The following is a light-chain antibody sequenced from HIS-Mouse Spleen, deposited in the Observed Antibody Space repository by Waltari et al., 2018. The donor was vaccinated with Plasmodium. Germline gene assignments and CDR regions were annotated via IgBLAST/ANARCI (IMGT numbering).Light chain of an antibody. V-gene: IGLV3-10*01. CDR1: ALPKKS. J-gene: IGLJ3*02. CDR2: EDR. Sequence: YDLPQPPSVSVSPGQTARLTCSGDALPKKSAYWYQQKSGQAPVLVIYEDRKRPSGIPERFSGSSSGTMATLTISGAQVEDEADYYCYSTDSSGNHRVFGGGTKLTVL. CDR3: YSTDSSGNHRV.